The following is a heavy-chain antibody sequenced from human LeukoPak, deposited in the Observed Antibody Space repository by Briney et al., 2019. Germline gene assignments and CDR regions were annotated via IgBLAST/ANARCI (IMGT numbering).Heavy chain of an antibody. CDR3: ARGVNAPPY. CDR2: ISSSGGRT. Sequence: GGSLRLSCAASGFTFSSYGMSWVRQAPGKGLEWVSAISSSGGRTDNADSVKGRFTISRDNAKSTLYLQMNSLRAEDTAVYYCARGVNAPPYWGQGSLVTVSS. CDR1: GFTFSSYG. D-gene: IGHD3-22*01. V-gene: IGHV3-23*01. J-gene: IGHJ4*02.